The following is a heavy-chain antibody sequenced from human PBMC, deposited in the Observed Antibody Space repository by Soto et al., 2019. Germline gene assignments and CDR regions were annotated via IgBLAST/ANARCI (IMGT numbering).Heavy chain of an antibody. CDR3: AGTDFGDYELDY. D-gene: IGHD4-17*01. V-gene: IGHV4-59*01. CDR1: EGSIILFY. Sequence: SDTRRVSEGSIILFYGNCIRQTPGKGLEWIGNIYYSGTTNYNPSLKSRVIISIDTSRTQFSLKLTSVTAADTAVYHCAGTDFGDYELDYWGQGTLVTVSS. J-gene: IGHJ4*02. CDR2: IYYSGTT.